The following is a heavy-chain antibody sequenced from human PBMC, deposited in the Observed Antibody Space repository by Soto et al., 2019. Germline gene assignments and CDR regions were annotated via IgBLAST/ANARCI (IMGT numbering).Heavy chain of an antibody. CDR1: GFTFSSYA. J-gene: IGHJ4*02. D-gene: IGHD2-15*01. CDR3: AKAPRVYCSGGSCYFDY. V-gene: IGHV3-23*01. CDR2: ISGSGGST. Sequence: GGSLRLSCAASGFTFSSYAMSWVRQAPGKGLEWVSAISGSGGSTYYADSVKGRFTISRDNSKNTLYLQMNSLRAEDTAVYYCAKAPRVYCSGGSCYFDYWGQGTLVTVSS.